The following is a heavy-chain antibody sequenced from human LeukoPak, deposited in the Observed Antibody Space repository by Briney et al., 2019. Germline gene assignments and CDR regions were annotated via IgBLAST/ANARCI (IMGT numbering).Heavy chain of an antibody. D-gene: IGHD5-18*01. V-gene: IGHV4-39*01. J-gene: IGHJ4*02. CDR2: TYDSGSS. CDR1: GGSISSTGSC. CDR3: ARQWGYHYGPFVY. Sequence: SETLSLTCTVSGGSISSTGSCWGWVRPPPGKGLEWNGSTYDSGSSYFTPYLRSLVTISVDTSQNQFSLKLSSLTAPDTALYYCARQWGYHYGPFVYWGQGSLVTVSS.